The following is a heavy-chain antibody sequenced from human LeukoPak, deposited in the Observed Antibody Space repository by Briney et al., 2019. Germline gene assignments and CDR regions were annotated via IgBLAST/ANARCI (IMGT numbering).Heavy chain of an antibody. CDR3: ARARRDAFDI. J-gene: IGHJ3*02. V-gene: IGHV1-18*01. CDR2: ISTYNANT. CDR1: GYTFPSYA. Sequence: GASVKVSCKASGYTFPSYAISWVRQAPGQGLEWMGWISTYNANTNYAQKLQGRVTMTTDMSTSTAYMELRSLRSDDTAVYYCARARRDAFDIWGQGTMVTVSS.